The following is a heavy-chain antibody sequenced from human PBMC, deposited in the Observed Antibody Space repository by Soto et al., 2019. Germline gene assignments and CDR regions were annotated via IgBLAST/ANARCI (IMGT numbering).Heavy chain of an antibody. CDR1: GFTFSAYA. V-gene: IGHV3-64D*06. CDR2: ISSNGVST. Sequence: GGSLRLSCSASGFTFSAYAMHWVRQAPGKGLKYVSAISSNGVSTFYTDSVKGRFTISRDNSKNTLYLQMSSLRAEDTAVYYCVKRTPSYCDGDCYSFDNWGQGTLVTVSS. J-gene: IGHJ4*02. CDR3: VKRTPSYCDGDCYSFDN. D-gene: IGHD2-21*02.